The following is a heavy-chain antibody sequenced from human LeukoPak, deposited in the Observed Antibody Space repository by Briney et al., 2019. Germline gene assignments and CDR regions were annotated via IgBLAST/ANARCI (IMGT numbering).Heavy chain of an antibody. Sequence: ASVTVSCKASGYTFTDYYMHWVRQAPGQGREWMGWINPNSGGTNYAQKFQGRVTMTRDTSISTAYMELSRLRSDDTAVYYCARDRDSSSWPHDAFDIWGQGTMVTVSS. V-gene: IGHV1-2*02. CDR1: GYTFTDYY. CDR3: ARDRDSSSWPHDAFDI. J-gene: IGHJ3*02. D-gene: IGHD6-13*01. CDR2: INPNSGGT.